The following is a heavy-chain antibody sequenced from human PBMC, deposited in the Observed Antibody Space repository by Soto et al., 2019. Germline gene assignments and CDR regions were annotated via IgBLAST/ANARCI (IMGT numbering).Heavy chain of an antibody. CDR3: ASLASHSSGLTFDY. D-gene: IGHD6-19*01. J-gene: IGHJ4*02. Sequence: GGSLRLSCAASGFTFSSYAMSWVRQAPGKGLEWVSAISGSGGSTYYADSVKGRFTISRDNSKNTLCLQMNSLRAEDTAVYYCASLASHSSGLTFDYWGQGTLVTVSA. CDR2: ISGSGGST. CDR1: GFTFSSYA. V-gene: IGHV3-23*01.